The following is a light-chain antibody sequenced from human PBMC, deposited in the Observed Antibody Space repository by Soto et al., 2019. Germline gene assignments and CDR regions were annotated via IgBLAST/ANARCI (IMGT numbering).Light chain of an antibody. V-gene: IGLV3-9*01. CDR2: RDS. CDR1: NIGSKN. Sequence: SYELTQPLSVSVALGQTARITCGGNNIGSKNVHWYQQKPGQAPVLVIYRDSNRPSGIPERFSGSNSGNTATLTISRAQAGDEGDYNCVVWDTSAVVLFGGETKRTVL. CDR3: VVWDTSAVVL. J-gene: IGLJ2*01.